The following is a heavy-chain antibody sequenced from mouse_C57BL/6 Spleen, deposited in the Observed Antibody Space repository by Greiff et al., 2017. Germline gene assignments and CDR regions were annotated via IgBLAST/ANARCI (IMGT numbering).Heavy chain of an antibody. J-gene: IGHJ4*01. D-gene: IGHD1-1*01. CDR3: ARARYGSSNDYAMDY. V-gene: IGHV1-50*01. Sequence: QVQLQQPGAELVKPGASVKLSCKASGYTFTSYWMQWVKQRPGQGLEWIGEIDPSDSYTNYNQKFKGKATLTVDTSSSTAYMQRSRLTSEDSAVYYCARARYGSSNDYAMDYWGQGTSVTVSS. CDR2: IDPSDSYT. CDR1: GYTFTSYW.